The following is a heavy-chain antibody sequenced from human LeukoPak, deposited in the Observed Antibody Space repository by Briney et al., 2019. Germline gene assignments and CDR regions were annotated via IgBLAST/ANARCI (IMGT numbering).Heavy chain of an antibody. D-gene: IGHD2-15*01. CDR1: GFTFDDYG. CDR3: ARDGIYCSGGSCYYYMDV. CDR2: INWNGGST. V-gene: IGHV3-20*04. Sequence: PGGSLRLSWAASGFTFDDYGMSWVRQATGKGLEWVSGINWNGGSTGYADSVKGRFTISRDNAKNPLYLQMNSLRAEDTALYYCARDGIYCSGGSCYYYMDVWGKGTTVTVSS. J-gene: IGHJ6*03.